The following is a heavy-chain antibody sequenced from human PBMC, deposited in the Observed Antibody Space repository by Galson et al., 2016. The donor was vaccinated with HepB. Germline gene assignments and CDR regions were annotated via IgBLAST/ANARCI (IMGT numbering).Heavy chain of an antibody. V-gene: IGHV3-30*18. Sequence: SLRLSCAASGFTFNKYGMHWVRQAPDKGLEWVAVISYDGRNEYSGDSVKGRFTVSRDNSKNTVYLQMNSLRGEDTAVYYCAKGWVEWLVQDHFDHWGQGILVTVSP. CDR1: GFTFNKYG. CDR2: ISYDGRNE. J-gene: IGHJ4*02. CDR3: AKGWVEWLVQDHFDH. D-gene: IGHD3-3*01.